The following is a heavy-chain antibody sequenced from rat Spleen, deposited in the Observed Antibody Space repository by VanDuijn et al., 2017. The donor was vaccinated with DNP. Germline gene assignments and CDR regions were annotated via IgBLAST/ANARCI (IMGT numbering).Heavy chain of an antibody. CDR3: ARDLLRWRRGFTY. Sequence: QVQLRESGPGLVQPSQTLSLACTVSGFSLTNHHVHWVRQPSGKGLEWMGVVWNSGGTRYDSSLKSRLTITKDASKSQVFLKMNSLQTEDTATYYCARDLLRWRRGFTYWGQGTLVTVSS. CDR2: VWNSGGT. J-gene: IGHJ3*01. V-gene: IGHV2-41*01. CDR1: GFSLTNHH. D-gene: IGHD1-11*01.